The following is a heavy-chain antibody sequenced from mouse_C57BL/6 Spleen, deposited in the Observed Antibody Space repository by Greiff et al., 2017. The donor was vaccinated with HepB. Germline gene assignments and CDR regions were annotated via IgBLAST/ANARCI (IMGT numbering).Heavy chain of an antibody. J-gene: IGHJ3*01. Sequence: QVQLKESGPGLVQPSQSLSITCTVSGFSLTSYGVHWVRQSPGKGLEWLGVIWSGGSTDYNAAFISRLSISKDNSKSQVFFKMNSLQADDTAIYYCARKGDYYGSSFLYWGQGTLVTVSA. V-gene: IGHV2-2*01. CDR1: GFSLTSYG. D-gene: IGHD1-1*01. CDR2: IWSGGST. CDR3: ARKGDYYGSSFLY.